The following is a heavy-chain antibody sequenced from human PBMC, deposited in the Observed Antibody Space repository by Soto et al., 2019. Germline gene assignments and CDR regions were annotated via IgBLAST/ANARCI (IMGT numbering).Heavy chain of an antibody. CDR2: ISGSGADT. J-gene: IGHJ6*02. V-gene: IGHV3-23*01. D-gene: IGHD6-6*01. Sequence: GGSLRLSCVASGLTFTSYAITWVRQAPGKGLEWVSSISGSGADTHHADSVKGRFTISRDNSKNTLYLQMHNLRAEDAAVYYCAKGVKYSFFYYGMDVWGQGTTVTVSS. CDR1: GLTFTSYA. CDR3: AKGVKYSFFYYGMDV.